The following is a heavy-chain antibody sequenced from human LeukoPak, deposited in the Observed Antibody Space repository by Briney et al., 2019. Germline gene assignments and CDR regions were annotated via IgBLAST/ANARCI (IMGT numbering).Heavy chain of an antibody. D-gene: IGHD2-2*01. J-gene: IGHJ3*02. V-gene: IGHV3-20*04. CDR3: ARYLADIVVVPAAFDAFDI. CDR1: GFTFDVYG. Sequence: GGSLRLSCAASGFTFDVYGMSWVRQAPGKGLEWVSGINWNGGSTGYADSVKGRFTISRDNAKNSLYLQMNSLRAEDTALYYCARYLADIVVVPAAFDAFDIWGQGTMVTVSS. CDR2: INWNGGST.